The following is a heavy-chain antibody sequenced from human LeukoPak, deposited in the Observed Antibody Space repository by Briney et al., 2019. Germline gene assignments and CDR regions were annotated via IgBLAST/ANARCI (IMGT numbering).Heavy chain of an antibody. CDR3: ARALSPPYSGSYYRGEGAPLDY. J-gene: IGHJ4*02. V-gene: IGHV1-46*01. Sequence: GASVKVSCKASGYTFTSYYMHWVRQAPGQGLEWMGIINPSGGSTSYAQKFQGRVTMTRDTSTSTVYMEPSSLRSEDTAVYYCARALSPPYSGSYYRGEGAPLDYWGQGTLVTVSS. CDR2: INPSGGST. D-gene: IGHD1-26*01. CDR1: GYTFTSYY.